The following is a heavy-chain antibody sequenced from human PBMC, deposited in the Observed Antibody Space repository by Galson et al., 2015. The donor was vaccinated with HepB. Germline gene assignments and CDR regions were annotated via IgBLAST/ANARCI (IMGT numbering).Heavy chain of an antibody. CDR2: ITNSGTYT. J-gene: IGHJ4*02. CDR3: ARGGQLGSH. CDR1: GFTFRDYY. D-gene: IGHD3-10*01. V-gene: IGHV3-11*06. Sequence: SLRLSCAASGFTFRDYYMNWIRQAPGKGLEWLSYITNSGTYTKYADSVKGRFTVSRDNAQNSLYLQMNGLRVEDTAVYYCARGGQLGSHWGQGILVTVSS.